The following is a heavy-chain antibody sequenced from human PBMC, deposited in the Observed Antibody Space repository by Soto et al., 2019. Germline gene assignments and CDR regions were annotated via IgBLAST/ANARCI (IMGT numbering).Heavy chain of an antibody. D-gene: IGHD6-19*01. J-gene: IGHJ4*02. CDR2: INQDGSDI. CDR3: ARDHLGIAAGDFGL. CDR1: GFFFSNYW. V-gene: IGHV3-7*01. Sequence: GGSLRLSCAASGFFFSNYWMSWVRQTPGKELEWVANINQDGSDIKYVDSVKGRFTISRDNAKNSLYLHVNSLRADDTAVYYCARDHLGIAAGDFGLWGQGTLVTVSS.